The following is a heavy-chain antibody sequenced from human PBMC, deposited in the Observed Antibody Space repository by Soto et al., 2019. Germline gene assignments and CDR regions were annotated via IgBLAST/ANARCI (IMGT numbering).Heavy chain of an antibody. Sequence: XSVQVCCKATVYTFTSYGISWVRQAPGQGLEWMGWISAYNGNTNYAQKLEGRVTMTTDTSTSTAYMELRSLRSDDTAVYYCARDAYYDTSGYHRSWFGPWGQGTLFTASP. CDR3: ARDAYYDTSGYHRSWFGP. D-gene: IGHD3-22*01. CDR2: ISAYNGNT. CDR1: VYTFTSYG. V-gene: IGHV1-18*04. J-gene: IGHJ5*02.